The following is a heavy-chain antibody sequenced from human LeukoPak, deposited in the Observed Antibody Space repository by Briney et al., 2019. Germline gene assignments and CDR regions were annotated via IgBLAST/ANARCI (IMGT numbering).Heavy chain of an antibody. Sequence: SETLSLTCTLSGGSLSSSSYYWGWIRQPPGKGLGWIGSIYYSGSTYYNPSLKSRVTISVDKSKNQFSLKLNSVTAADTAVYYCASFYCSGGSCYQYYSYYYMDVWGKGTTVTISS. CDR1: GGSLSSSSYY. CDR3: ASFYCSGGSCYQYYSYYYMDV. V-gene: IGHV4-39*01. CDR2: IYYSGST. J-gene: IGHJ6*03. D-gene: IGHD2-15*01.